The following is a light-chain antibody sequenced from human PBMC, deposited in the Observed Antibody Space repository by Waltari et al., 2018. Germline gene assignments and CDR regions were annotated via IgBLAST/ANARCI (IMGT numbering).Light chain of an antibody. V-gene: IGKV1-27*01. CDR2: AAS. Sequence: DIQMTQSPSSLSASVGDRVTITCRASQGFSNYLAWYQQKPGGVPKLLIYAASTLQSGVPSRFSGSGSGTDFTLNIRSLQPEDGATYYCQIYNSAPLTFGGGTKVEIK. CDR1: QGFSNY. CDR3: QIYNSAPLT. J-gene: IGKJ4*01.